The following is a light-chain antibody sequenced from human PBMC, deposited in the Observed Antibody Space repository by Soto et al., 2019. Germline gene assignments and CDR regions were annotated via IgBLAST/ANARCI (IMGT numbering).Light chain of an antibody. CDR3: QQYNSYSRT. CDR2: DVS. V-gene: IGKV1-5*01. Sequence: DIQMTQSPSTLSASVGDRVTITFRASQSIIDSLAWYQQKPGKAPDLLISDVSKLERGVASRFSGSGSGTEFTLTISSMQPDDLETYYCQQYNSYSRTFGPGTKVDIK. CDR1: QSIIDS. J-gene: IGKJ1*01.